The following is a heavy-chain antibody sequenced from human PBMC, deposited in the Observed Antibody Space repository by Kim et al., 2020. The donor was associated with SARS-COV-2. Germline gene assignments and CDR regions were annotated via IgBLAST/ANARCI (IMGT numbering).Heavy chain of an antibody. CDR2: ISYDGSKK. D-gene: IGHD1-26*01. CDR3: AKSFSGSYFGYDY. Sequence: GGSLRLSCAASGFTFNTYGMHWVRQAPGKGLEWVAVISYDGSKKYYADSVKGRLTISRDNSRNTLYLQMNSLRIEDTAVYYCAKSFSGSYFGYDYWGQGTLVTVSS. J-gene: IGHJ4*02. CDR1: GFTFNTYG. V-gene: IGHV3-30*18.